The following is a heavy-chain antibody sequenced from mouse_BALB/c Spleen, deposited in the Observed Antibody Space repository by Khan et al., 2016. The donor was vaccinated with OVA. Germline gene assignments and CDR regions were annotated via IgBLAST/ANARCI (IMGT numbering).Heavy chain of an antibody. CDR1: GYSFTAYY. CDR3: ARGYDFFAY. Sequence: EVQLQESGPDLVKTGASVKISCKASGYSFTAYYMNWVKLSHGKSLECIGRINPNTDHTNYNQKFKGKAILNVDTSSSTAYMELRSLTSEDSAVYFCARGYDFFAYWGQGTLVTVSA. CDR2: INPNTDHT. D-gene: IGHD2-14*01. V-gene: IGHV1-26*01. J-gene: IGHJ3*01.